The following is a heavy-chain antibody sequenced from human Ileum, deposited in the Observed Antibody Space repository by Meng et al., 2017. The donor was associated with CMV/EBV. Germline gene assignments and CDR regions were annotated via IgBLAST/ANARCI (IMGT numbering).Heavy chain of an antibody. Sequence: VELGQSGGGVVQPGGSLRLSCVASGFIFNTYGMHWVRQAPGKGLEWVALTRYDGNDKYYADSVKGRFTISRDNSKNTLYLQMHNLRIEDTATYFCAKRDRSYGFYFDVWGQGTLVTVSS. CDR1: GFIFNTYG. CDR3: AKRDRSYGFYFDV. J-gene: IGHJ4*02. D-gene: IGHD5-18*01. CDR2: TRYDGNDK. V-gene: IGHV3-30*02.